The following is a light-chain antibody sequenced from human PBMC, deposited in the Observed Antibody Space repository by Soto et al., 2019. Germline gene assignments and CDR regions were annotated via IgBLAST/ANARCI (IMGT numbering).Light chain of an antibody. J-gene: IGKJ4*01. CDR1: QGISSY. CDR2: AAS. V-gene: IGKV1-9*01. CDR3: QQITSYI. Sequence: DIQLTQSPSFLSASVGDRVTITCLASQGISSYLAWYQQKPGKAPKLLIYAASTLQSGVPSRFSGSGSGTEFTLTISSLQPQDFATYYCQQITSYIFGGGTKVEIK.